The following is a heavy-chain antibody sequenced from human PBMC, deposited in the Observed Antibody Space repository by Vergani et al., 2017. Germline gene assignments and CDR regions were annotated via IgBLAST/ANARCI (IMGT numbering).Heavy chain of an antibody. Sequence: QVQLQQWGAGLLKPSETLSLTCAVYGGSFSGYYWSWIRQPPGKGLEWIGEINHSGSTNYTPSLKSRVTISVDTSKNHFSLKLSSVTAADTAVYYCARGRYCSGGSCYFDYWGQGTLVTVSS. CDR2: INHSGST. CDR1: GGSFSGYY. CDR3: ARGRYCSGGSCYFDY. J-gene: IGHJ4*02. V-gene: IGHV4-34*01. D-gene: IGHD2-15*01.